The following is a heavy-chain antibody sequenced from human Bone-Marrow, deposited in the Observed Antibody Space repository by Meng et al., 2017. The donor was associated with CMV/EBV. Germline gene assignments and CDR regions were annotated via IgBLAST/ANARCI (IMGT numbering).Heavy chain of an antibody. J-gene: IGHJ4*02. CDR2: ISYDGRNK. Sequence: GGSLRPSCAVSGFTFSSYAMHWVRQAPGKGLEWVAVISYDGRNKYYADSVKGRFTISRDNSKNTLYLQMNSLRAEDTAVYYCAREGCSSTSCQTLLDYWGQGKLVTVSS. D-gene: IGHD2-2*01. CDR3: AREGCSSTSCQTLLDY. V-gene: IGHV3-30*04. CDR1: GFTFSSYA.